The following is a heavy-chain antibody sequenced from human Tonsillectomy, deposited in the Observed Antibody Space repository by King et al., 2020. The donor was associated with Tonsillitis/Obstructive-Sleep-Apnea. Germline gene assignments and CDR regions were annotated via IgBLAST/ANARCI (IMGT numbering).Heavy chain of an antibody. Sequence: VQLVESGGGLEQPGRSLRLSCAASGFIFDDYAMHWVRQGPGKGLEWVSGISWSGDTIGYADSVKGRFTISRDIAKNSLYLQMNNLRPEDTALYYCAKDSGKGYYYYYMDVWGSGTTVTVSS. D-gene: IGHD3-10*01. V-gene: IGHV3-9*01. J-gene: IGHJ6*03. CDR3: AKDSGKGYYYYYMDV. CDR1: GFIFDDYA. CDR2: ISWSGDTI.